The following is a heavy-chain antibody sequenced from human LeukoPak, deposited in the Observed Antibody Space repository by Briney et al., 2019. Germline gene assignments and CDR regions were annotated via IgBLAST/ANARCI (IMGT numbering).Heavy chain of an antibody. J-gene: IGHJ4*02. CDR3: ARDIHYYDSSGYL. V-gene: IGHV3-7*01. CDR1: GFPFSNYW. CDR2: IKGDGGQK. D-gene: IGHD3-22*01. Sequence: GGSLRLSCAASGFPFSNYWMMWVRQAPGKGLEWVANIKGDGGQKYYADSVKGRFTISRDNAKNSLYLQINSVRDEDSAVYYCARDIHYYDSSGYLWGQGTLVTVSS.